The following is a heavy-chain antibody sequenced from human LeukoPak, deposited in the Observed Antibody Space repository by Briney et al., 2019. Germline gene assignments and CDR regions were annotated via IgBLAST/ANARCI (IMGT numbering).Heavy chain of an antibody. CDR1: GGSISSYY. J-gene: IGHJ6*03. CDR3: ARDELRYYYYYMDV. V-gene: IGHV4-59*12. CDR2: IYYSGST. D-gene: IGHD1-26*01. Sequence: SETLSLTCTVSGGSISSYYWSWIRQPPGKGLEWIGYIYYSGSTNYNPSLKSRVTMSVDTSKNQFSLKLSSVTAADTAVYYCARDELRYYYYYMDVWGKGTTVTVSS.